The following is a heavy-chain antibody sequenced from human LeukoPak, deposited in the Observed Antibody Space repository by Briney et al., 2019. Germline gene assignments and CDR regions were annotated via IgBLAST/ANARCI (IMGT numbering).Heavy chain of an antibody. Sequence: GGSLRLSCTASGFTFRTYAMNWVRQAPGKGLEGLSDISGSGNRKIYADYVKGRFIMSRANSKNMVYLQMNSLTIEDTATYYCAKRTMSAFDSWGPGTLLIVSS. J-gene: IGHJ4*02. D-gene: IGHD5-24*01. CDR3: AKRTMSAFDS. V-gene: IGHV3-23*01. CDR2: ISGSGNRK. CDR1: GFTFRTYA.